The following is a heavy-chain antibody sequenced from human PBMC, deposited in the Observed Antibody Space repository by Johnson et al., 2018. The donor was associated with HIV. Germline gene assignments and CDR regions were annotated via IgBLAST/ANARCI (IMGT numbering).Heavy chain of an antibody. J-gene: IGHJ3*01. Sequence: VQLVESGGGLVQPGGSLRLSCVVSGFNVSSNYMSWVRQAPGKGLEWVSVIYSGGNTYYTDSVKGRFTISRDNSDNTMYLQMNSLRDEDTAVYYCARAPHDAFDVWGQVTMVTVSS. CDR3: ARAPHDAFDV. CDR2: IYSGGNT. CDR1: GFNVSSNY. V-gene: IGHV3-66*01.